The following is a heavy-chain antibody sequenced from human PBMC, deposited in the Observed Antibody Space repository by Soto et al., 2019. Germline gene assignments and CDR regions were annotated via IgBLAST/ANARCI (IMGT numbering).Heavy chain of an antibody. D-gene: IGHD6-6*01. CDR3: ASSSSSSRPLPWFDP. V-gene: IGHV1-46*01. J-gene: IGHJ5*02. CDR2: INPSGGST. CDR1: GYTFTSYY. Sequence: ASVKVSCKASGYTFTSYYMHWVRQAPGQGLEWMGIINPSGGSTSYAQKFQGRVTMTTDTSTSTAYMELRSLRSDDTAVYYCASSSSSSRPLPWFDPWGQGTLVTVSS.